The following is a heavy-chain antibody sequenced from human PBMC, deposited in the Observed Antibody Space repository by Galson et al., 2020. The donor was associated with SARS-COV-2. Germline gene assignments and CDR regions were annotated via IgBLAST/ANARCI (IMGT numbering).Heavy chain of an antibody. CDR1: GFTFDDYT. CDR3: AKDAVYYYDSSGYYRSSYFDY. J-gene: IGHJ4*02. V-gene: IGHV3-43*01. D-gene: IGHD3-22*01. Sequence: GGSLRLSCAASGFTFDDYTMHWVRQAPGKGLEWVSLISWDGGSTYYADSVKGRFTISRDNSKNSLYLQMNSLRTEDTALYYCAKDAVYYYDSSGYYRSSYFDYWGQGTLVTVSS. CDR2: ISWDGGST.